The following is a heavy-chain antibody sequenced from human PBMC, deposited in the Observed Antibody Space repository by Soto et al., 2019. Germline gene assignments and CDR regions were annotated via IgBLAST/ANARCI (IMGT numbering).Heavy chain of an antibody. CDR2: IIFSGST. CDR3: ARESGPSSAFDY. CDR1: GVSISSGDYY. J-gene: IGHJ4*02. V-gene: IGHV4-30-4*01. D-gene: IGHD2-2*01. Sequence: SETLSLTCTVSGVSISSGDYYWTWIRQSPGKGLEWIGYIIFSGSTYYNPSLESRVTISIDMSKNQFSLKLTSVTAADTAVYFCARESGPSSAFDYWGQGTLVTVSS.